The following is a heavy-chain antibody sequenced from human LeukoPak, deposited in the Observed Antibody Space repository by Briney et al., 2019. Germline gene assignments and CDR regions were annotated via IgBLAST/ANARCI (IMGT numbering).Heavy chain of an antibody. CDR1: GFTFSRYG. Sequence: GGSLRLSCAASGFTFSRYGMHWVRQAPGKGLEWVAFIRYDGSNKYYADSVKGRFTISRDNAKNSLYLQMSSLRAEDTAVYYCARHYGSGSYRVDYYYGMDVWGQGTTVTVSS. CDR2: IRYDGSNK. J-gene: IGHJ6*02. D-gene: IGHD3-10*01. CDR3: ARHYGSGSYRVDYYYGMDV. V-gene: IGHV3-30*02.